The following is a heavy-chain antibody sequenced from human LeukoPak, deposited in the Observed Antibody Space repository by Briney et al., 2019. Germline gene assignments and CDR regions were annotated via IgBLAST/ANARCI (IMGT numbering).Heavy chain of an antibody. CDR3: ARAKQARSGWYYVDF. Sequence: ASLKVSCKASGYTFTTYDLNWVRQVPGQGLERMGWLNPNSGQTGYAQKFQGRVTLTRDTSITTAYMELSSLTSDDTAVYFCARAKQARSGWYYVDFWGQGTLVTVSS. CDR2: LNPNSGQT. J-gene: IGHJ4*02. CDR1: GYTFTTYD. D-gene: IGHD6-19*01. V-gene: IGHV1-8*01.